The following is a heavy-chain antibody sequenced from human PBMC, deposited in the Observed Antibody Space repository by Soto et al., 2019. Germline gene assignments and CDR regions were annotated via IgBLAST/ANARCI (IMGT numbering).Heavy chain of an antibody. V-gene: IGHV3-30-3*01. CDR3: ARETLGYCSSTSCYTTRLGSGYFDY. D-gene: IGHD2-2*02. Sequence: PGGSLRLSCAASGFTFSSYATHWVRQAPGKALEWVAVISYDGSNKYYADSVKGRFTISRDNSKNTLYLQMNSLRAEDTAVYCCARETLGYCSSTSCYTTRLGSGYFDYWGQGTLVTVSS. CDR1: GFTFSSYA. CDR2: ISYDGSNK. J-gene: IGHJ4*02.